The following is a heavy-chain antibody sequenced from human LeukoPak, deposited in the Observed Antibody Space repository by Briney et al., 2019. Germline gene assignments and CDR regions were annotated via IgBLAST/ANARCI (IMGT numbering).Heavy chain of an antibody. CDR3: AKDLSSAITSALVLDV. J-gene: IGHJ6*02. V-gene: IGHV3-9*01. CDR2: ITWNRDNI. D-gene: IGHD3-22*01. Sequence: GGSLRLSCTVSGFTFDDYAMHWVRHTPGKGLERVAGITWNRDNIGYGDSVKGRFTISRDNVKNVLYLQMNSLGPEDTALYYCAKDLSSAITSALVLDVWGQGTTVIVS. CDR1: GFTFDDYA.